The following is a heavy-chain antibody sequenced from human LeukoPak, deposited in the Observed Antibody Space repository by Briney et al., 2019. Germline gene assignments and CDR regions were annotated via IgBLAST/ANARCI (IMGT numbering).Heavy chain of an antibody. CDR2: IYSGGST. CDR3: ARDSMVLRYLDY. CDR1: GFTVSSNY. J-gene: IGHJ4*02. V-gene: IGHV3-66*02. D-gene: IGHD3-9*01. Sequence: GSLRLSCAASGFTVSSNYMSWVRQAPEKGLEWVSVIYSGGSTYYADSVKGRFTISRDNSKNTLYLQMNSLRAEDTAVYYCARDSMVLRYLDYWGQGTLVTVSS.